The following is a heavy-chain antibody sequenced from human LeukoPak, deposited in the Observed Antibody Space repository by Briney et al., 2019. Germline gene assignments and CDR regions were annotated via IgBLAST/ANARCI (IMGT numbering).Heavy chain of an antibody. CDR3: AKEGPGGGGYFDD. CDR1: GFTFSSYI. CDR2: IGGSGDST. V-gene: IGHV3-23*01. Sequence: QPGGSLRLPCAASGFTFSSYIMSWVRQAPGKGLEWVSLIGGSGDSTYYADSVKGRFTISRDNSKNTLYLRMNSLRADDTAVYYCAKEGPGGGGYFDDWGQGTLVTVSS. J-gene: IGHJ4*02. D-gene: IGHD3-16*01.